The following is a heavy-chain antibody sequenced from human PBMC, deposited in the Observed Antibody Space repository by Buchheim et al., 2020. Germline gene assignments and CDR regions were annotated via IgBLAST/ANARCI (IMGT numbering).Heavy chain of an antibody. J-gene: IGHJ6*02. CDR2: IKSKADGGTT. Sequence: EVPLVESGGGLVKPGGSLRLSCAASGFTFSNAWMTWVRQAPGKGLEWVGRIKSKADGGTTDYAAPVQGRFTIASDDSTKKLYLQMNSLKTEDTAGYYCTTSRGRYLNMDVWGQGTT. D-gene: IGHD1-1*01. CDR3: TTSRGRYLNMDV. V-gene: IGHV3-15*01. CDR1: GFTFSNAW.